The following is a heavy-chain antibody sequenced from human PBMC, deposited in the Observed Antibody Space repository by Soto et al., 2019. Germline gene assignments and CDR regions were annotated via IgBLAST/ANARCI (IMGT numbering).Heavy chain of an antibody. V-gene: IGHV4-59*12. J-gene: IGHJ5*02. CDR1: GGSISSYY. CDR3: ARVTEYSGYERSKNWFHP. CDR2: IYYSGST. D-gene: IGHD5-12*01. Sequence: SETLSLTCTVSGGSISSYYWSWIRQPPGKGLEWIGYIYYSGSTNYNPSLKSRVTISVDTSKNQFSLKLSSVTAADTAVYYCARVTEYSGYERSKNWFHPSGQATLVSVSS.